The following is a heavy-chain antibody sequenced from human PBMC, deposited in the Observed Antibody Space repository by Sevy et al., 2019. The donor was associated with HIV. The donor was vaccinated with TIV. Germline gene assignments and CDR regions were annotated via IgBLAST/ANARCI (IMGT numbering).Heavy chain of an antibody. D-gene: IGHD3-22*01. Sequence: GGSLRLSCTASGFSFSNYAMYWVRQAPGEGLEWVAVISTDGNIKDYADSVKGRFTISRDNFKNTLYLQMNSLRVEDSAVYYCASHYYDSTGYYYPLDYWGLGTLVTVSS. J-gene: IGHJ4*02. CDR3: ASHYYDSTGYYYPLDY. CDR1: GFSFSNYA. CDR2: ISTDGNIK. V-gene: IGHV3-30*04.